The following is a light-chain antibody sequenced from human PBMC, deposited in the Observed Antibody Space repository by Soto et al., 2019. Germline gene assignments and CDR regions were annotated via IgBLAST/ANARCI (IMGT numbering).Light chain of an antibody. J-gene: IGKJ4*01. CDR1: QGISSA. CDR3: QQFNGFPLT. V-gene: IGKV1-13*02. CDR2: DAS. Sequence: AIQLTQSPSSLSASVGDRVTITCRASQGISSALAWYQQKPGKAPKLLIYDASTLESGVPPRFSGSASGTDFTLTISTLQPEDFASYYCQQFNGFPLTFGGGTKVDIK.